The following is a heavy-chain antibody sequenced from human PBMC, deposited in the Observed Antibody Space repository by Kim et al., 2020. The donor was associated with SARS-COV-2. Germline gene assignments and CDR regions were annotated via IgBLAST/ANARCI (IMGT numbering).Heavy chain of an antibody. J-gene: IGHJ4*02. D-gene: IGHD3-22*01. Sequence: PGQGLEWMGWINTNTGNPTYAQGFTGRFVFSLDTSVSTAYLQISSLKAEDTAVYYCARDLASVYYDSSGYYSHDWGQGTLVTVSS. V-gene: IGHV7-4-1*02. CDR2: INTNTGNP. CDR3: ARDLASVYYDSSGYYSHD.